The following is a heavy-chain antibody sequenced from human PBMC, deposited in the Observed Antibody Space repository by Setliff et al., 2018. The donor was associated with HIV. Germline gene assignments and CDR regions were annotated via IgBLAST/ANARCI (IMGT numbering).Heavy chain of an antibody. D-gene: IGHD1-7*01. CDR2: MKEGGRT. CDR3: ARQRAGEIEELPGALPLRGVFDL. J-gene: IGHJ3*01. CDR1: GGSFSGYY. Sequence: ASETLSLTCTVYGGSFSGYYWTWIRQPPGKGLEFIGYMKEGGRTYYNPSLRSRVTITSDKSKNQLSLTLNSVTAADTAVYYCARQRAGEIEELPGALPLRGVFDLWGQGTMVTVSS. V-gene: IGHV4-34*01.